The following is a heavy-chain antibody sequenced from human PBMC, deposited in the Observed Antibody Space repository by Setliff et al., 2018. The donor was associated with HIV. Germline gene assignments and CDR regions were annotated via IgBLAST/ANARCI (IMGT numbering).Heavy chain of an antibody. J-gene: IGHJ4*02. CDR1: GGSISSGSYL. Sequence: PSETLSLTCTVSGGSISSGSYLWNWIRQPAGKGLEWIGRIYSSGITNYNPSLKSRLTISLDTSKNQFSLKLSSVTAADTAVYYCARFVGSSSGVDYWGQGTLVTVSS. CDR2: IYSSGIT. CDR3: ARFVGSSSGVDY. D-gene: IGHD6-6*01. V-gene: IGHV4-61*02.